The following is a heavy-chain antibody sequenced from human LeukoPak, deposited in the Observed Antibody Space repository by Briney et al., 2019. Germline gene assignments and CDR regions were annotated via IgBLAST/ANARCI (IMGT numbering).Heavy chain of an antibody. Sequence: SETLSLTCIVSGVSTSSYYWSWIRQPAGKGLEWIGRIYTSGSTNYNPSLKSRVTISVDTSKNQFSLKLSSVTAADTAVYYCASTTIFGVVIPHYFDYWGQGTLVTVSS. V-gene: IGHV4-4*07. CDR1: GVSTSSYY. J-gene: IGHJ4*02. CDR3: ASTTIFGVVIPHYFDY. CDR2: IYTSGST. D-gene: IGHD3-3*01.